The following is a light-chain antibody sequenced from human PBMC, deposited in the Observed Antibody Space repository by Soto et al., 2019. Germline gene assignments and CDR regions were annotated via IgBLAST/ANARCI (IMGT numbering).Light chain of an antibody. CDR3: SSYAGRNGYV. V-gene: IGLV2-8*01. J-gene: IGLJ1*01. Sequence: QSVLTQPPSASGSPGQSVTISCTGTSSDVGGYNYVSWYQQRPGKAPKLMIYEVSERPSGVPDRFSGSKSGNTASLTVSGLQGEDEADYYCSSYAGRNGYVFGTGTKLTVL. CDR1: SSDVGGYNY. CDR2: EVS.